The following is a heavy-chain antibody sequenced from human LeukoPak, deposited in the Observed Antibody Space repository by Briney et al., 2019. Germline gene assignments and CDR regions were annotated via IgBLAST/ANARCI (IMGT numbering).Heavy chain of an antibody. CDR3: ARDCAKGRSSCNYFDY. D-gene: IGHD6-13*01. CDR1: GFTFSDYY. J-gene: IGHJ4*02. CDR2: ISSSGSTI. V-gene: IGHV3-11*04. Sequence: GGSLRLSCAASGFTFSDYYMSWIRQAPGKGLEWVSYISSSGSTIYYADSVKGRFTISRDNAKNSLYLQMNSLRAEDTAVYYCARDCAKGRSSCNYFDYWGQGTLVTVSS.